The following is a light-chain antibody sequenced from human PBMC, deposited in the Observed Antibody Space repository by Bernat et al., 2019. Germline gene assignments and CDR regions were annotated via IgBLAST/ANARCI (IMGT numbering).Light chain of an antibody. CDR1: NDVGAYNY. Sequence: QSALTQPPSASGSPAQSVTLSCTGNDVGAYNYVSWYQQHPGKAPKLMIYEVTKRPSGVPDRFSGSKSGNTASLTVSGLQSEDEAHYFCSSYAGSNNLVFGGGTKLTVL. CDR3: SSYAGSNNLV. J-gene: IGLJ3*02. V-gene: IGLV2-8*01. CDR2: EVT.